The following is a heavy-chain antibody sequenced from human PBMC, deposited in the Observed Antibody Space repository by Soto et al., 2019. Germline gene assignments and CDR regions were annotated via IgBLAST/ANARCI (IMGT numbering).Heavy chain of an antibody. V-gene: IGHV1-2*02. CDR3: ATGTNGTTGWYHP. CDR1: GYTFTDFY. J-gene: IGHJ5*02. D-gene: IGHD1-1*01. Sequence: QVQLVQSGTEVKKPGASVTVSCKSSGYTFTDFYLHWLRQAPGQGLEWVGWINPKTGDTKLSQKFQGRVTMSRDTSVSTAYIELTSLTSDDTAMYYCATGTNGTTGWYHPWGQGTRVTVSS. CDR2: INPKTGDT.